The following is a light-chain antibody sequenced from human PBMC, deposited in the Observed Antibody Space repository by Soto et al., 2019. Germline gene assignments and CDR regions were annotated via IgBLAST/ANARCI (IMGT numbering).Light chain of an antibody. CDR2: GAS. V-gene: IGKV3-15*01. Sequence: EVVVTQSPATLSVSRGERATLSGSASQSVSSNLAWYQKKTGQAPRLLTYGASTRATGIPARFSGSVSGTEFTITISSLQSEDFAVYYGHQYDNWPKTFGQGTRLEI. CDR3: HQYDNWPKT. CDR1: QSVSSN. J-gene: IGKJ5*01.